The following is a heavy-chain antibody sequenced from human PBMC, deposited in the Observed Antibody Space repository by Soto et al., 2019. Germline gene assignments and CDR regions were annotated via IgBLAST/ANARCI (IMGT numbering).Heavy chain of an antibody. CDR1: GFTFSSYS. Sequence: EVQLVESGGGLVKPGGSLRLSCAASGFTFSSYSMNWVRQAPGKGLEWVSSISRSSSYIYYADSVKGRLTISRDNAKNSLYLQMNSLRAEDTAVYYCARDLHDYVSFRFDPWGQGTLVTVSS. J-gene: IGHJ5*02. D-gene: IGHD3-16*01. CDR3: ARDLHDYVSFRFDP. CDR2: ISRSSSYI. V-gene: IGHV3-21*01.